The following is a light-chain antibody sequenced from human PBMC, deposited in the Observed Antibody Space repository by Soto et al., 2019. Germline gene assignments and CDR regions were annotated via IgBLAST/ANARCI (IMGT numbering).Light chain of an antibody. J-gene: IGLJ7*01. V-gene: IGLV2-14*01. CDR2: EVS. CDR1: NSDVGGYSY. Sequence: QSALTQPASVSGSPGQSIAISCTGTNSDVGGYSYVSWYQQHPGKAPKLMIYEVSNRPSGVSNRFSGSQSGNTASLTISGLQAEDEADYYCSSYTSSSTLPFVFGTGTQLTVL. CDR3: SSYTSSSTLPFV.